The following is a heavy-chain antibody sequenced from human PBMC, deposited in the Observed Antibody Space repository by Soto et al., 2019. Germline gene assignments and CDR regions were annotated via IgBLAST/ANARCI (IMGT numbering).Heavy chain of an antibody. D-gene: IGHD6-25*01. Sequence: GASVKVSCKASGYTFTSYGISWVRQAPGQGLERVGWISAYNGNTNYAQKLQGRVTMTTDTSTSTAYMELRSLRSDDTALYYCARVHIVSRDPGIAPGGTGGYFGSWGQGSLVTVS. CDR1: GYTFTSYG. CDR2: ISAYNGNT. J-gene: IGHJ4*02. V-gene: IGHV1-18*04. CDR3: ARVHIVSRDPGIAPGGTGGYFGS.